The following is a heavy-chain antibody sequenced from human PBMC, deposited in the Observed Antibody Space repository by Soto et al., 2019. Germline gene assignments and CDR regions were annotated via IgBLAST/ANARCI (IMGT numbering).Heavy chain of an antibody. CDR2: ISYDGSNK. J-gene: IGHJ4*02. D-gene: IGHD3-10*01. Sequence: GGSLRLSCAASGFTFSSYGMHWVRQAPGKGLEWVAVISYDGSNKYYADSVKGRFTISRDNSKNTLYLQMNSLRAEDTAVYYCAKDRNTMVRGVTDYWGQGTLVTVSS. CDR3: AKDRNTMVRGVTDY. CDR1: GFTFSSYG. V-gene: IGHV3-30*18.